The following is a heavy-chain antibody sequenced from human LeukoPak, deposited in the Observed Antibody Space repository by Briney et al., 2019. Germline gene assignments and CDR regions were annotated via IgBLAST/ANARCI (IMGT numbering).Heavy chain of an antibody. Sequence: PGESLRLSCAASGFSVSSNYMSWVRQAPGKGLEWVSVIYSGHSTYYADSVKGRFTISRGNSQNTLYLQMNSLRDEDTAVYYCAKGGTSVTRYVDYWGQGTLVTVSS. CDR3: AKGGTSVTRYVDY. CDR2: IYSGHST. CDR1: GFSVSSNY. V-gene: IGHV3-66*01. J-gene: IGHJ4*02. D-gene: IGHD4-17*01.